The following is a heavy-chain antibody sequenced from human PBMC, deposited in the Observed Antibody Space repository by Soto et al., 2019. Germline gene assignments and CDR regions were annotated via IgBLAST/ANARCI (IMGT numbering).Heavy chain of an antibody. V-gene: IGHV3-72*01. CDR2: SRNKANSYTT. Sequence: EVQLVESGGGLVQPGGSLRLSCAASGFTFSDHYMDWVRQAPGTGLEWVGGSRNKANSYTTEYAASVKGRFTISRDVSENSLYLQRNSLKNEDTAVYYCTSSWSDYRHLDYWGQGTLVTVSS. CDR3: TSSWSDYRHLDY. J-gene: IGHJ4*02. CDR1: GFTFSDHY. D-gene: IGHD3-3*01.